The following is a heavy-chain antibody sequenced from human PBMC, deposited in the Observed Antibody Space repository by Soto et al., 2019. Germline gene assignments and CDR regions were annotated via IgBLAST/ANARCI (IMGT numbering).Heavy chain of an antibody. CDR1: GFTFSSYW. J-gene: IGHJ6*02. Sequence: EVQLVESGGGLVQPGGSLRLSCAASGFTFSSYWMHWVRQAPGKGLVWVSRINSDGSSTSYADSVKGRVTISRDNAKNTLYLQMNSLRAEDTAVYYCARGVFHYYYGMDVWGQGTTVTVSS. D-gene: IGHD2-21*01. CDR3: ARGVFHYYYGMDV. V-gene: IGHV3-74*01. CDR2: INSDGSST.